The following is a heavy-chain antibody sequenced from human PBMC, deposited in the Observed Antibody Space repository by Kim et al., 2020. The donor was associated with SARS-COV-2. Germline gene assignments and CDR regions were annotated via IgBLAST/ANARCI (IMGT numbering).Heavy chain of an antibody. J-gene: IGHJ4*02. CDR1: GDSLSSDY. Sequence: SETLSLTCTVSGDSLSSDYWSWNRQPAGKGLEWIGRIYTSGRTNYNPSLQSRVTMSVDMSKNQLSLKLSSVTAADTAVYYCASALGHWVQGTLATVPS. CDR2: IYTSGRT. CDR3: ASALGH. D-gene: IGHD3-16*02. V-gene: IGHV4-4*07.